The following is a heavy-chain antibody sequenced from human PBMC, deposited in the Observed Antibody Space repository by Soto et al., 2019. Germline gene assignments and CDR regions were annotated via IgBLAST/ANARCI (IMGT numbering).Heavy chain of an antibody. Sequence: QMQLLESGGGVVQPGTSLRLSCAAVSGFSFEDYVMHWIRQAPGKGLEWVGGLWRDGSNVDYGDSVRDRFTISRDNSKRTLSLQMNSLRVEDTAVYYCASELRGKTDFDYWGRGTLVTVSS. CDR3: ASELRGKTDFDY. J-gene: IGHJ4*01. CDR1: GFSFEDYV. V-gene: IGHV3-33*01. CDR2: LWRDGSNV. D-gene: IGHD3-10*01.